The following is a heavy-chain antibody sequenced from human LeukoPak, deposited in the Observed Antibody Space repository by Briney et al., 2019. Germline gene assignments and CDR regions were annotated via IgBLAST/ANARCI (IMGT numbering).Heavy chain of an antibody. Sequence: EASVKVSCKASGYTFTGYYMHWVRQAPGQGLEWMGWINPNSGGTNYAQKFQGRVTMTRDTSISTAYMELSRLRSDDTAVYYCARGIAVAGHNWFDPWGQGTLVTVSS. J-gene: IGHJ5*02. D-gene: IGHD6-19*01. CDR2: INPNSGGT. V-gene: IGHV1-2*02. CDR1: GYTFTGYY. CDR3: ARGIAVAGHNWFDP.